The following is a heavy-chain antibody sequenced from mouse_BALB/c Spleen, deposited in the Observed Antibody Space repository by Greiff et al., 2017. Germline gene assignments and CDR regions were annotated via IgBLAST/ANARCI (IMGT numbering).Heavy chain of an antibody. V-gene: IGHV14-1*02. J-gene: IGHJ2*01. CDR2: IDPENGNT. Sequence: EVKLVESGAELVRPGALVKLSCKASGFNIKDYYMHWVKQRPEQGLEWIGWIDPENGNTIYDPKFQGKASITADTSSNTAYLQLSSLTSEDTAVYYCARNWDSHFDYWGQGTTLTVSS. CDR1: GFNIKDYY. CDR3: ARNWDSHFDY. D-gene: IGHD4-1*01.